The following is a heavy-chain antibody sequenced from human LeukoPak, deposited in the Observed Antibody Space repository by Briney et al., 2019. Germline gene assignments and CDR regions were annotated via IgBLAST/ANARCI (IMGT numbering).Heavy chain of an antibody. Sequence: SETLSLTCSVSGASTSNSSYYWGWIRQPPGKGLEWIGSIYYSGSTYYNPSLNSRVTISSDTSKDQFSLKLNSVTAADTAVYYCARNSRTYGDCDFWGQGTLVTVSS. CDR2: IYYSGST. CDR3: ARNSRTYGDCDF. D-gene: IGHD2-21*02. V-gene: IGHV4-39*07. CDR1: GASTSNSSYY. J-gene: IGHJ4*02.